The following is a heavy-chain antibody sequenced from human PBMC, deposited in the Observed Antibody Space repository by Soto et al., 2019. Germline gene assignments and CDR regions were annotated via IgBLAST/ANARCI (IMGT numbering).Heavy chain of an antibody. Sequence: QVQLVQSGAEVKKPGSSVKVSCKASGGTFRRYGMSWVRQAPGQGLEWMGGIIPIFGTANYAQKFQGRVTITADESTSTAYMELSSLRSEDTAVYYCAMTREYYYYGMDVWGQGTKVTVSS. CDR3: AMTREYYYYGMDV. J-gene: IGHJ6*02. V-gene: IGHV1-69*12. CDR2: IIPIFGTA. CDR1: GGTFRRYG.